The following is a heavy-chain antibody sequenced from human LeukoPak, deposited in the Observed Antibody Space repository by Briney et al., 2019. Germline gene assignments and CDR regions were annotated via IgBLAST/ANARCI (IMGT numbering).Heavy chain of an antibody. J-gene: IGHJ4*02. CDR1: GGSFSGYY. D-gene: IGHD6-19*01. CDR3: ARGGYSSGWSEYYFDY. CDR2: IKHSGST. Sequence: PSETLSLTCAVYGGSFSGYYWSWIRQPPGKGLEWIGEIKHSGSTHYTPSLKSPVSISVDTAKNQFSLKLSSVTAADTAVYYCARGGYSSGWSEYYFDYWGQGTLVTVSS. V-gene: IGHV4-34*01.